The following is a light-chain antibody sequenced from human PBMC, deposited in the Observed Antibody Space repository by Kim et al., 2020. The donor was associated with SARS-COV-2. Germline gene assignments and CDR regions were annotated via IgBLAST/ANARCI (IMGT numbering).Light chain of an antibody. V-gene: IGLV3-19*01. J-gene: IGLJ2*01. CDR3: NSRDSSGNHHVV. Sequence: LGQTVRITCQGDSLRSYYASWYQQKPGRAPVLVVYGKNNRPSGIPDRFSGSSSGNTASLTITGAQAEDEAGYYCNSRDSSGNHHVVFGGGTKLTVL. CDR1: SLRSYY. CDR2: GKN.